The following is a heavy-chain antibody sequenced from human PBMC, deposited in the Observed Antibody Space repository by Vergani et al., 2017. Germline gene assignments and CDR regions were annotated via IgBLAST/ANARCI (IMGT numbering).Heavy chain of an antibody. Sequence: VQLLESGGGVVQPGRSLRLSCAASGFTFSSYGMHWVRQAPGKGLEWVAVIWYDGSNKYYADSVKGRFTISRDNSKNTLYLQMNSLRAEDTAVYYCAREGYGSYYYYYYYMDVWGKGTTVTVSS. D-gene: IGHD3-10*01. J-gene: IGHJ6*03. CDR1: GFTFSSYG. V-gene: IGHV3-33*01. CDR2: IWYDGSNK. CDR3: AREGYGSYYYYYYYMDV.